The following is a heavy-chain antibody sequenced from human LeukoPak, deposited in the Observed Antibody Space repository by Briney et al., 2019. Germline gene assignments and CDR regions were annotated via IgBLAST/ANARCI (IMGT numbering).Heavy chain of an antibody. Sequence: GASVKVSCKASGYTFTGYYIHWVRQAAGQGLEGMGCINPNSGGTNYAQKFQVRVTMTRDTSISTAYMELSRLRSDDTAVYYCARESEWELLVSAFDIWGQGTMVTVSS. D-gene: IGHD1-26*01. J-gene: IGHJ3*02. CDR3: ARESEWELLVSAFDI. CDR1: GYTFTGYY. CDR2: INPNSGGT. V-gene: IGHV1-2*02.